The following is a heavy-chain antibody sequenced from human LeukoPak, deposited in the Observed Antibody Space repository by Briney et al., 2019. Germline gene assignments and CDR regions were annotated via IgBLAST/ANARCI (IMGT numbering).Heavy chain of an antibody. CDR3: ARGGVNYKIAGP. V-gene: IGHV4-59*01. J-gene: IGHJ5*02. Sequence: SETLSLTCTVSGGSITSYYWSWIRQLPGKGLEWIGYIYYSGSTNYNPSLKSRVTISVDTSKNQFSLKLSSVTAADTAVYYCARGGVNYKIAGPWGQGALVTVSS. CDR2: IYYSGST. D-gene: IGHD3-10*01. CDR1: GGSITSYY.